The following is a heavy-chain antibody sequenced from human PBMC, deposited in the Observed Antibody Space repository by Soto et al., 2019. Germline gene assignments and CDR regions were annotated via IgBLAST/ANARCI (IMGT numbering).Heavy chain of an antibody. CDR2: IYYSGST. CDR3: ARDRIAAASGYYYYYYGMDV. Sequence: SETLSLTCAVYGGSFSSYYWSWIRQPPGKGLEWFGYIYYSGSTDYNPSLKSRVTISVDTSKNQFSLKLSSVTAVDTAVYYCARDRIAAASGYYYYYYGMDVWGQGTTVTVSS. D-gene: IGHD6-13*01. J-gene: IGHJ6*02. CDR1: GGSFSSYY. V-gene: IGHV4-59*01.